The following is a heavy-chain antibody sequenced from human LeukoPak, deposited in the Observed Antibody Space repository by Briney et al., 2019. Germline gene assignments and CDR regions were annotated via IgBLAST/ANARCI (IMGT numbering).Heavy chain of an antibody. J-gene: IGHJ6*03. V-gene: IGHV3-21*01. D-gene: IGHD2/OR15-2a*01. CDR3: ARTERPARYETILSHMDV. CDR1: GFTFSSYT. Sequence: PGGSLRLSCAASGFTFSSYTMNWVRLAPGKGLEWVSSISSSSYIYYADSMEGRFTISRDNAKNSLYLQMNSLRAEDTAVYYCARTERPARYETILSHMDVWGKGTTVTVSS. CDR2: ISSSSYI.